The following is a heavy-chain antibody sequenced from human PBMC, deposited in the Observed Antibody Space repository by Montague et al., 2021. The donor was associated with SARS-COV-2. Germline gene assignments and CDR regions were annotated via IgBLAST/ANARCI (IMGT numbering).Heavy chain of an antibody. D-gene: IGHD3-3*01. V-gene: IGHV3-7*01. J-gene: IGHJ5*02. CDR1: GFTFSSYW. Sequence: SRRLSCAASGFTFSSYWMSWVRQAPGKGLEWVANIKQDGSERYYVDSVKGRFTISRDNAKNSLYLQMNSLRAEDTAVYYCARDRRSLEWLPTLGCFDPWGQGTLVTVSS. CDR2: IKQDGSER. CDR3: ARDRRSLEWLPTLGCFDP.